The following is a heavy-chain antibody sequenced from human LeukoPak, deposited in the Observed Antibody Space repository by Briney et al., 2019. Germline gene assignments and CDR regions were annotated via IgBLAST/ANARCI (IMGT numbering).Heavy chain of an antibody. CDR3: ARITGGIYCSSTSCSKISGDFDY. J-gene: IGHJ4*02. CDR2: INPSGGST. D-gene: IGHD2-2*01. CDR1: GYTFTSYY. V-gene: IGHV1-46*01. Sequence: ASVKVSCKASGYTFTSYYMHWVRQAPGQGLEWMGIINPSGGSTSYAQKFQGRVTMTRDTSTGTVYMELSSLRSEDTAVYYCARITGGIYCSSTSCSKISGDFDYWGQGTLVTVSS.